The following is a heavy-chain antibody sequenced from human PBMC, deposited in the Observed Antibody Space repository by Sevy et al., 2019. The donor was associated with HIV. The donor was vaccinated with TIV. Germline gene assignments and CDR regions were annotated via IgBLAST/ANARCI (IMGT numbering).Heavy chain of an antibody. D-gene: IGHD3-22*01. V-gene: IGHV3-73*01. CDR2: IRSKGNNYAT. CDR1: GFTFSGSA. CDR3: TRLGVPDGYYDSSGSLEH. J-gene: IGHJ4*02. Sequence: GGSLRLSCAASGFTFSGSAIHWVRQTPGKGLEWVGRIRSKGNNYATTYAASVKGRFTISRDDSKNTAYLQMNSLKTEDTAVYYCTRLGVPDGYYDSSGSLEHWGQRTLVTVSS.